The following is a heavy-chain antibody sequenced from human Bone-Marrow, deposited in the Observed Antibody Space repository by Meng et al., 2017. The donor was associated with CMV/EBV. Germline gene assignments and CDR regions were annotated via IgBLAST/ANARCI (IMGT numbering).Heavy chain of an antibody. CDR3: ARDLGYSITMVRGGKAFDI. J-gene: IGHJ3*02. V-gene: IGHV3-7*01. D-gene: IGHD3-10*01. CDR1: GFTVSSNY. Sequence: GESLKISCVVSGFTVSSNYMSWVRQAPGKGLEWVANIKQDGSEKYYVDSVKGRFTISRDNAKNSLYLQMNSLRAEDTAVYYCARDLGYSITMVRGGKAFDIWGQGTMVTVSS. CDR2: IKQDGSEK.